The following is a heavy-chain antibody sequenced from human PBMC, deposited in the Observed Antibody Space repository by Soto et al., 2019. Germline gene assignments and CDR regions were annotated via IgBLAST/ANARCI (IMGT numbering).Heavy chain of an antibody. CDR1: GGSINSGGYS. Sequence: QLQLQESGSGLVKPSQTLSLTCAVSGGSINSGGYSWSWIRQPPGKGLRWIGYIYHSGSTYYNPSLRRPVTISVDMSRHQSSMKLSSVTAADTAVYYCARVVHDYSMRWAFDIWGQGTMGTVS. V-gene: IGHV4-30-2*01. J-gene: IGHJ3*02. D-gene: IGHD4-4*01. CDR2: IYHSGST. CDR3: ARVVHDYSMRWAFDI.